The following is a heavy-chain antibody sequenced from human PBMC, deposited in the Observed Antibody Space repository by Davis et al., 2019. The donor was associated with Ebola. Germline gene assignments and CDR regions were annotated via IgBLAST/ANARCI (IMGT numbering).Heavy chain of an antibody. D-gene: IGHD5-24*01. CDR3: VREGDGYKYFDL. V-gene: IGHV1-46*01. J-gene: IGHJ4*02. CDR1: RSTFTNYY. Sequence: ASVQVSCKASRSTFTNYYMHWLRQAPGQGLEWMGLINPRDDSISYAQNIRGRVTVTRDTSTSTVYMELSSLRSEDTAVYYCVREGDGYKYFDLWGQGTLVTVSS. CDR2: INPRDDSI.